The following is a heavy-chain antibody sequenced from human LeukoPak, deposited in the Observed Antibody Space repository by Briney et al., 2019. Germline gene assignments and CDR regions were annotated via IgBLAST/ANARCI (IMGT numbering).Heavy chain of an antibody. V-gene: IGHV3-23*01. J-gene: IGHJ4*02. Sequence: GGTLRLSCAVSGFTFSRNAISRVCEAPGEGLEWVSTIGGSGDKTFYADSVNGRFTISRDNSKNMVHLQMNSLTGEDTALYYCVRRGDASSGWGVHDFWGQGALVTVSS. CDR2: IGGSGDKT. CDR1: GFTFSRNA. D-gene: IGHD6-19*01. CDR3: VRRGDASSGWGVHDF.